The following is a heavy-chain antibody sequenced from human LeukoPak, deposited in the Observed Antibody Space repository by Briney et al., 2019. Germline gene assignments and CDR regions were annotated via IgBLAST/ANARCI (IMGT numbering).Heavy chain of an antibody. CDR1: GYTFTDYH. Sequence: ASVKVSCKASGYTFTDYHLHWVRQAPGQGLEWMGWINPNSGGTNYAQKFQGRVTMTRDTSINTAYMDLSGLRSDDTAVYYCARDIRPRVESFDYWGQGSLVTVSS. CDR2: INPNSGGT. D-gene: IGHD3-3*01. V-gene: IGHV1-2*02. CDR3: ARDIRPRVESFDY. J-gene: IGHJ4*02.